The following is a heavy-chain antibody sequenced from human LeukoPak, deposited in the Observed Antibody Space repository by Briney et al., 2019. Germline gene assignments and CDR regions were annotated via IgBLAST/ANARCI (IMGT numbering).Heavy chain of an antibody. Sequence: GGSLRLSCAASGFTFGSYGMHWVRQAPGKGLEWVAFIRYDGSNKYYADSVKGRFTISRDNSKNTLYLQMNSLRAEDTAVYYCAKAPMEDSWYIHFDFWGQGTLVTVSS. CDR3: AKAPMEDSWYIHFDF. CDR1: GFTFGSYG. V-gene: IGHV3-30*02. CDR2: IRYDGSNK. D-gene: IGHD6-13*01. J-gene: IGHJ4*02.